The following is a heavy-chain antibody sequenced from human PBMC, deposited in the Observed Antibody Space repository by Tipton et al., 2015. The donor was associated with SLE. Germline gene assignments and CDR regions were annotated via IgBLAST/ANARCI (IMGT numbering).Heavy chain of an antibody. CDR1: GGSFSGYY. V-gene: IGHV4-34*01. CDR2: INHSGST. J-gene: IGHJ3*02. CDR3: ARGSGRWGRDAFDI. Sequence: TLSLTCAVYGGSFSGYYWSWIRQPPGKGLEWIGEINHSGSTNYNPSLKSRVTISVDTSKNQFSLKLSSVTAADTAVYYCARGSGRWGRDAFDIWGQGTMVTVSS. D-gene: IGHD1-26*01.